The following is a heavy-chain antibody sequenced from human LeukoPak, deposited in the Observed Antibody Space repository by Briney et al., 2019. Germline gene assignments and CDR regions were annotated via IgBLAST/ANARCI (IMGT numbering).Heavy chain of an antibody. V-gene: IGHV1-69*05. Sequence: SVKVSCKASGGTFSSYAISWVRQAPGQGLEWMGGIIPIFGTANYAQKFQGRVTMTTDTSTSTAYMELRSLRSDDTAVYYCARAAAGHYYYYYMDVWGKGTTVTISS. CDR3: ARAAAGHYYYYYMDV. D-gene: IGHD6-13*01. CDR2: IIPIFGTA. CDR1: GGTFSSYA. J-gene: IGHJ6*03.